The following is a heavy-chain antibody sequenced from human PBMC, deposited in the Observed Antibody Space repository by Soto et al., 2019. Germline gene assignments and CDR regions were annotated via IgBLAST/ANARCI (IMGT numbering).Heavy chain of an antibody. CDR1: GGTFSSYA. CDR3: AREGLQAKNWFDP. D-gene: IGHD4-4*01. CDR2: IIPIFGTA. J-gene: IGHJ5*02. V-gene: IGHV1-69*13. Sequence: SVKVSCKASGGTFSSYAISWVRQAPGQGLEWMGGIIPIFGTANYAQKFQGRVTITADESTSTAYMELSSLRSEDTAVYYCAREGLQAKNWFDPWGQGTLVTVSS.